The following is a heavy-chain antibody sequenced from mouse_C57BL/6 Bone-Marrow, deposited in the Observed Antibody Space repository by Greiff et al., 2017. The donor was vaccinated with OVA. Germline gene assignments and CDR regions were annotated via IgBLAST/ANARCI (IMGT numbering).Heavy chain of an antibody. CDR3: ASHYGSSYTLYFDV. CDR1: GYTFTSYW. V-gene: IGHV1-61*01. CDR2: IYPSDSET. Sequence: QVQLQQPGAELVRPGSSVKLSCKASGYTFTSYWMDWVKQRPGQGLEWIGNIYPSDSETHYNQKFKDKATLTVDKSSSTAYMQLSSLTSEDSAVYYCASHYGSSYTLYFDVWGTGTTVTVSS. D-gene: IGHD1-1*01. J-gene: IGHJ1*03.